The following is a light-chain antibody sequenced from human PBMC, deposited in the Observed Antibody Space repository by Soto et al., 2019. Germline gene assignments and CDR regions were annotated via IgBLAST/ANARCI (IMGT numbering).Light chain of an antibody. CDR2: DAS. V-gene: IGKV3-11*01. CDR3: QQRSNWPPIT. J-gene: IGKJ5*01. Sequence: EIVLTQSPATLSLSPGERATLYCRVSQSVSRYLAWYQQKPGQAPRLLIYDASNRATGIPARFSGSGSGTDFTLTISSLEPEDFAVYYCQQRSNWPPITFGQGTRLEIK. CDR1: QSVSRY.